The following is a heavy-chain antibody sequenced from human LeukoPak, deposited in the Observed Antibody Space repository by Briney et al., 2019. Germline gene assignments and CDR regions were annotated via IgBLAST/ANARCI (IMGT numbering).Heavy chain of an antibody. D-gene: IGHD4-11*01. J-gene: IGHJ5*02. CDR2: IIPIFGTA. Sequence: ASVKVSCKASGGTFSSYAISWVRQAPGQGLEWMGGIIPIFGTANYAQKFQGRVTITADESTSTAYMELSSLRSEDTAVYYCARSRKELQYNWFDPWGQGTLVTVSS. V-gene: IGHV1-69*13. CDR1: GGTFSSYA. CDR3: ARSRKELQYNWFDP.